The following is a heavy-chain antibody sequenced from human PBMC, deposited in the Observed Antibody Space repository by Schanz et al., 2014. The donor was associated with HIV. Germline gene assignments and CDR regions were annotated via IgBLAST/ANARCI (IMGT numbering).Heavy chain of an antibody. CDR3: ARGRFCSGGXXXHDY. D-gene: IGHD2-15*01. Sequence: QAQLVQSGAEVKKPGASVKVSCKASGYTFSDHYMHWVRQAPGQGLEWMGWMNPNSGNTGYAQKFQGRVTMTRNTSINTAYMELSSLRSEDTAVYYCARGRFCSGGXXXHDYWGQGTLVTVSS. V-gene: IGHV1-8*02. J-gene: IGHJ4*02. CDR1: GYTFSDHY. CDR2: MNPNSGNT.